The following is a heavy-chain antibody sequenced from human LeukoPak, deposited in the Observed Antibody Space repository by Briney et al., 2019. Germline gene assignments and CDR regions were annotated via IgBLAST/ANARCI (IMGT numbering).Heavy chain of an antibody. V-gene: IGHV3-15*01. J-gene: IGHJ4*02. CDR1: GFTFSSAW. Sequence: GGSLRLSCAASGFTFSSAWMSWVRQAPGKGLEWVGRIKSKTDGGTTDYAAPVKGRFTISRDDSKNTLYLQMNSLKTEDTAVYYCTTDGGATISPDYWGQGTLVTVSS. D-gene: IGHD1-26*01. CDR3: TTDGGATISPDY. CDR2: IKSKTDGGTT.